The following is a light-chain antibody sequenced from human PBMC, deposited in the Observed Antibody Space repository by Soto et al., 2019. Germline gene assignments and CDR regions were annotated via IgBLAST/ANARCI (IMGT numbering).Light chain of an antibody. CDR2: ENN. Sequence: QSVLTQPPSVSAAPGQKVTISCSGSSSNIGNNYVSWYQQLPGTAPKLLIYENNKRPSGIPDRFSGSKSGTSATLGITGLQTGDEADYYCGTWDSSLSAGLAVFGGGTQLTVL. CDR1: SSNIGNNY. J-gene: IGLJ7*01. CDR3: GTWDSSLSAGLAV. V-gene: IGLV1-51*02.